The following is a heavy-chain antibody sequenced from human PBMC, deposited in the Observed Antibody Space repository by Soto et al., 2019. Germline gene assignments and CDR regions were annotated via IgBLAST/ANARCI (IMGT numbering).Heavy chain of an antibody. CDR3: ARPYAYSGSYYWFDP. D-gene: IGHD1-26*01. Sequence: QVQLQKWGAGLLKPSETLSLTCAVYGGSFSGYYWSWIRQPPGKGLEWIGEINHSGSTNYNPSLKSRVTISVDTSKNQFSLKLSSVTAADTAVYYCARPYAYSGSYYWFDPWGQGTLVTVSS. CDR2: INHSGST. J-gene: IGHJ5*02. CDR1: GGSFSGYY. V-gene: IGHV4-34*01.